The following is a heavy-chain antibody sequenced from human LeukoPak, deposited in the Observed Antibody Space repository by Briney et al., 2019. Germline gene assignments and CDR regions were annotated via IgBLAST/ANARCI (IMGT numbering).Heavy chain of an antibody. V-gene: IGHV3-53*01. D-gene: IGHD3-3*02. J-gene: IGHJ4*02. Sequence: GGSLRFYCAASGFIVCNTYMARVRPGPGKGLEGVSVLHNGGSTYYADSVKRRFTLSRDNSTNMVFLRRHSLRVEDTAVYFCASLARDYWGQRTLVSVSS. CDR3: ASLARDY. CDR2: LHNGGST. CDR1: GFIVCNTY.